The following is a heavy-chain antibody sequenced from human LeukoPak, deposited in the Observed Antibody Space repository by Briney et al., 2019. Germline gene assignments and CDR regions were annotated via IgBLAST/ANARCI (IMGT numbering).Heavy chain of an antibody. Sequence: GGSLRLSCAASGFTFSSSAMSWVRQAPGKGLEWVSSISGSGSGGSTYYADSVKGRFTISRDNSKNTLYLQMNSLRAEDTAVYYCAKGLTSGFDYWGQGTLVTVSS. CDR1: GFTFSSSA. V-gene: IGHV3-23*01. CDR3: AKGLTSGFDY. J-gene: IGHJ4*02. D-gene: IGHD3-16*01. CDR2: ISGSGSGGST.